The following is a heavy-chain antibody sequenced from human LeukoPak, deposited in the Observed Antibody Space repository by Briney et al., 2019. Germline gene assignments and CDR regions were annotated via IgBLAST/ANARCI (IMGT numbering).Heavy chain of an antibody. CDR1: GGTFSSYA. CDR3: ARDLMIVGRSYAFDI. CDR2: IIPIFGTA. J-gene: IGHJ3*02. D-gene: IGHD3-22*01. Sequence: ASVKVSCKASGGTFSSYAISWVRQAPGQGLEWMGGIIPIFGTANYAQKFQGRVTITADESTSTAYMELSSLRSEDTAVYYCARDLMIVGRSYAFDIWGQGTMVTVSS. V-gene: IGHV1-69*13.